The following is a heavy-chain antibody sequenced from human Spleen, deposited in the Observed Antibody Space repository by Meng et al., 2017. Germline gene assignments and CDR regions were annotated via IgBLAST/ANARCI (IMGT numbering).Heavy chain of an antibody. CDR2: ISYDGSNS. Sequence: VQLVESGGGVVQPGRSLRLSCAASGFTFNNYGMHWVRQAPGKGLEWVALISYDGSNSYYADSVKGRFYISRDSSKNTLYLEMNSLRPEDTAVYHCAKDLIMITFGGVGPLDYWGQGTLVTVSS. CDR3: AKDLIMITFGGVGPLDY. J-gene: IGHJ4*02. V-gene: IGHV3-30*18. D-gene: IGHD3-16*01. CDR1: GFTFNNYG.